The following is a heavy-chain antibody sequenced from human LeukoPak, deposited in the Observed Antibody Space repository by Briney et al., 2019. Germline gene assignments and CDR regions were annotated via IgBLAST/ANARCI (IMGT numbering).Heavy chain of an antibody. V-gene: IGHV4-59*01. J-gene: IGHJ5*02. CDR1: GGAISGYY. D-gene: IGHD6-13*01. CDR3: ARYAAAVGPNWLDP. CDR2: IHYTGTI. Sequence: PSETLSLTCTVSGGAISGYYWTWIRQPPGKGLEWIGNIHYTGTIYYNPSLKSRVTISIAMSDNQFPLKLTSVTAADTAVYYCARYAAAVGPNWLDPWGQGTLVTVSS.